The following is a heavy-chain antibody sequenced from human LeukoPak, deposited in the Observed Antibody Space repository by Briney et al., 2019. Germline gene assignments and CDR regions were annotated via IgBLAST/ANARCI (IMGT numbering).Heavy chain of an antibody. D-gene: IGHD4-17*01. Sequence: GGSLRLSCEASGFTFSTYGMHWVRQAPGKGLEWVAVIWHDGSNKNYADSVKGRFTISRDNSKNTLYLQMNSLRAEDTAVYYCARGGRTTWHGMDVWDQGTTVTVSS. J-gene: IGHJ6*02. CDR2: IWHDGSNK. CDR3: ARGGRTTWHGMDV. V-gene: IGHV3-33*01. CDR1: GFTFSTYG.